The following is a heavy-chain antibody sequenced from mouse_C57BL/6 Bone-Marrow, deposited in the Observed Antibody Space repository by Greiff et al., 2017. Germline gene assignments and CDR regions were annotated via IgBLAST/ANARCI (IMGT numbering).Heavy chain of an antibody. CDR2: IYPRSGNT. Sequence: VQLVESGAELARPGASVKLSCKASGYTFTSYGISWVKQRTGQGLEWIGEIYPRSGNTYYNEKFKGKATLTADKSSSTAYMELRSLTSEDSAVYFCEGDSNYGFAYWGQGTLVTVSA. J-gene: IGHJ3*01. V-gene: IGHV1-81*01. CDR3: EGDSNYGFAY. D-gene: IGHD2-5*01. CDR1: GYTFTSYG.